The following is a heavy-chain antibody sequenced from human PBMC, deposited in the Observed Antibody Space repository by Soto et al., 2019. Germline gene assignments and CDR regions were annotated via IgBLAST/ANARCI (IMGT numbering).Heavy chain of an antibody. CDR2: MNPNSGNT. Sequence: GASVKGSCTASGYTFTSYDINWVRQATGQGLEWMGWMNPNSGNTGYAQKIQGRATMTRNTSISTAYMELSSLRSEDTAVYYCARVSMIGQWLAQDDYWGQGTLVTVSS. D-gene: IGHD6-19*01. CDR1: GYTFTSYD. CDR3: ARVSMIGQWLAQDDY. J-gene: IGHJ4*02. V-gene: IGHV1-8*01.